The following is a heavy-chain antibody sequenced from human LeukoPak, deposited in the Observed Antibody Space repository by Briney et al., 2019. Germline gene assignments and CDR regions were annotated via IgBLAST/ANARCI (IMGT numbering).Heavy chain of an antibody. CDR1: GFTFSSYA. CDR2: ISYDGSNK. V-gene: IGHV3-30-3*02. J-gene: IGHJ4*02. CDR3: AKCKGDSSGSLGY. Sequence: GGSLRLSCAASGFTFSSYAMHWVRQAPGKGLEWVAVISYDGSNKYYADSVKGRFTISRDNSKNTLYLQMNSLRAEDTAVYYCAKCKGDSSGSLGYWGQRTLVTVSS. D-gene: IGHD3-22*01.